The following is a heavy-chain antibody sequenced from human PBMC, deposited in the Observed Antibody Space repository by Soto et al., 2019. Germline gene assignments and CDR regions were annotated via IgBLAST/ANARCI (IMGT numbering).Heavy chain of an antibody. CDR2: ISYDGSNK. Sequence: PGGSLRLSCAASGFTFSSYAMHWVRQAPGKGLEWVAVISYDGSNKYYADSVKGRFTISRDNSKNTLYLQMNSLRAEDTAVYYCASVYCSSTSCQYYFDYWGQGTLVTVPS. V-gene: IGHV3-30-3*01. CDR3: ASVYCSSTSCQYYFDY. CDR1: GFTFSSYA. J-gene: IGHJ4*02. D-gene: IGHD2-2*01.